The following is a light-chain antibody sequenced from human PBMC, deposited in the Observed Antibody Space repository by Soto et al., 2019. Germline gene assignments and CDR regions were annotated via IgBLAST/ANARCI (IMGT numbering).Light chain of an antibody. J-gene: IGKJ1*01. Sequence: EIVMTQSPVTLSVSPGERATLSSRASQSVSNKLGWYQQKPGQAPRLLIFGASTRATGVPARFSGSGSGTEFTLTISSLQSEDFAVYYCQQYNSWPTWTFGQGTKVEIK. CDR3: QQYNSWPTWT. CDR1: QSVSNK. V-gene: IGKV3-15*01. CDR2: GAS.